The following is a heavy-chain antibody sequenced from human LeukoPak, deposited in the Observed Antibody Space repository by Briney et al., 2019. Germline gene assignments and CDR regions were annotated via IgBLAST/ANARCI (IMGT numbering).Heavy chain of an antibody. CDR3: AGSSWYEGGGFDY. CDR1: GGTFSSYA. V-gene: IGHV1-8*03. D-gene: IGHD6-13*01. CDR2: MNPNSGNT. J-gene: IGHJ4*02. Sequence: GASVKVSCKASGGTFSSYAISWVRQATGQGLEWMGWMNPNSGNTGYAQKFQGRVTITRNTSISTAYMELSSLRSEDTAVYYCAGSSWYEGGGFDYWGQGTLVTVSS.